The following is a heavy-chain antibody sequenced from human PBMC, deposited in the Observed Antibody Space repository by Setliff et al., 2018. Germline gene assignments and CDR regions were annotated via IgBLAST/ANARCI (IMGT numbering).Heavy chain of an antibody. CDR2: INSDGSST. V-gene: IGHV3-74*01. CDR3: ARDGHNVYYFDY. Sequence: GGSLRLSCAASGFTFSDYYMSWIRQAPGKGLVWVSRINSDGSSTNYADSVKGQFTVSRDNAKNTLYLQMNSLRAEDTAVYYCARDGHNVYYFDYWGLGTLVTLS. D-gene: IGHD1-1*01. J-gene: IGHJ4*02. CDR1: GFTFSDYY.